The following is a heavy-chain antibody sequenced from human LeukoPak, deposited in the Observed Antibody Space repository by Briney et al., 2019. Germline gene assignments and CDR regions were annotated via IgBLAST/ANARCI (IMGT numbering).Heavy chain of an antibody. V-gene: IGHV4-34*01. D-gene: IGHD3-22*01. CDR1: GGSFSGYY. Sequence: RTSETLSLTCAVYGGSFSGYYWSWIRQPPGKGLEWIGEINHSGSTNYNPSLKSRVTISVDTSKNQFSLKPSSVTAADTAVYYCARGQGYYDSSGYSNTLYYFDYWGQGTLVTVSS. CDR2: INHSGST. J-gene: IGHJ4*02. CDR3: ARGQGYYDSSGYSNTLYYFDY.